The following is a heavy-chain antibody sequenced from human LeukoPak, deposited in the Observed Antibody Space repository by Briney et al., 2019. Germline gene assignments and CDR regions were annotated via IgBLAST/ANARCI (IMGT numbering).Heavy chain of an antibody. CDR2: ISAHNGNT. D-gene: IGHD3-9*01. Sequence: ASVKVSCKASGYTFSRYGISWVRQVPGQGLEWMGWISAHNGNTNYAQKFQGRVAMTTDTSTSTAYMELRSLRSDDTAVYYCARQSMTGNERGDDAFDIWGQGTMVTVSS. J-gene: IGHJ3*02. CDR1: GYTFSRYG. V-gene: IGHV1-18*01. CDR3: ARQSMTGNERGDDAFDI.